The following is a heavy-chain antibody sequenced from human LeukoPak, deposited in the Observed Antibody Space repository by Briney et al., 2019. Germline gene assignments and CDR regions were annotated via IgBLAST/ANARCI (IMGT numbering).Heavy chain of an antibody. D-gene: IGHD1-26*01. CDR3: ARARYRGSTAGDAFDI. V-gene: IGHV3-53*05. J-gene: IGHJ3*02. Sequence: GGSLRLSCAASGFTVSSNYMSWVRQAPGKGLEWVSIIYSGGSTFYADSVKGRFTISRDNSKNTLYLQMGSLRAEDMAVYYCARARYRGSTAGDAFDIWGQGTMVTVSS. CDR1: GFTVSSNY. CDR2: IYSGGST.